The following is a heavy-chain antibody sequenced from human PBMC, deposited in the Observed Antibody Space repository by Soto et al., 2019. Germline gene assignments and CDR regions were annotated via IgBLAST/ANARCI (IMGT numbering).Heavy chain of an antibody. D-gene: IGHD4-17*01. V-gene: IGHV4-31*03. CDR1: GCTIRIGGSY. CDR2: VYFTGST. J-gene: IGHJ6*02. Sequence: QVHLQESGPGLVKPSQTLSLTCTVSGCTIRIGGSYWSWIRQLPGKGLEGIGSVYFTGSTCYNPCRRSRLSISLDTSKKPFSLQLSSVTAADTAVYSCARMTSPVQSYTYYYYGMDVWGQGTTVTVSS. CDR3: ARMTSPVQSYTYYYYGMDV.